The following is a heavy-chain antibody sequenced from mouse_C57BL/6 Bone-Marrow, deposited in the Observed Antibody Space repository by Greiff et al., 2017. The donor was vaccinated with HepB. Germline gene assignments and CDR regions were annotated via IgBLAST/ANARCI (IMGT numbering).Heavy chain of an antibody. J-gene: IGHJ1*03. CDR2: IRNKANGYTT. CDR3: ARYNYGSRVWYFDV. Sequence: DVHLVESGGGLVQPGGSLSLSCAASGFTFTDYYMSWVRQPPGKALEWLGFIRNKANGYTTEYSASVKGRFTISRDNSQSILYLQMNALRAEDSATYYCARYNYGSRVWYFDVWGTGTTVTVSS. D-gene: IGHD1-1*01. V-gene: IGHV7-3*01. CDR1: GFTFTDYY.